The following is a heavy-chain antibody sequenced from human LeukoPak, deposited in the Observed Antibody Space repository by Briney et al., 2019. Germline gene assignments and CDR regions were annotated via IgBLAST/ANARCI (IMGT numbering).Heavy chain of an antibody. J-gene: IGHJ6*03. CDR3: AKDRRITGTTGGWSYYMDV. D-gene: IGHD1-7*01. CDR2: IYGGGDT. V-gene: IGHV3-53*05. Sequence: GGSLRLSCAASGFTVTDNYMNWVRQSSGKGLEWVSVIYGGGDTNYADSVKGRFIISRDNSKNTLYLQMNSLRAEDTAVYYCAKDRRITGTTGGWSYYMDVWGKGTTVTVSS. CDR1: GFTVTDNY.